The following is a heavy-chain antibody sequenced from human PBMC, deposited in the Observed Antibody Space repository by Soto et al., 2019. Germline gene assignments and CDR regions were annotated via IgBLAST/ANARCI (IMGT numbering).Heavy chain of an antibody. D-gene: IGHD3-3*01. V-gene: IGHV1-46*01. CDR3: AREDFWSGYSRGWFDP. J-gene: IGHJ5*02. Sequence: ASVKVSCKASGYTFTSYYMHWVRQAPVQGLEWMGIINPSGGSTSYSQKFQGRVTMTRDTSTSTVYMELSSVRSEDTAVYYCAREDFWSGYSRGWFDPWGEGTLVTVSS. CDR2: INPSGGST. CDR1: GYTFTSYY.